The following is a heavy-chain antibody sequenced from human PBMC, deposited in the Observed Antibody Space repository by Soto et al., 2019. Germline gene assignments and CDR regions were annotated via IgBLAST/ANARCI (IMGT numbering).Heavy chain of an antibody. V-gene: IGHV2-5*02. CDR3: AHRRNYYVQGGNWFDP. J-gene: IGHJ5*02. D-gene: IGHD3-10*02. Sequence: VSGPTMVNATQTLRLTCPFSGFSLSTSGVGVGWIRQPPGKALEWLALIYWDDDKRYSPSLKSRLTITKDTSKNQVVLTMTNMDPVDTATYYCAHRRNYYVQGGNWFDPWGQGTLVTVSS. CDR1: GFSLSTSGVG. CDR2: IYWDDDK.